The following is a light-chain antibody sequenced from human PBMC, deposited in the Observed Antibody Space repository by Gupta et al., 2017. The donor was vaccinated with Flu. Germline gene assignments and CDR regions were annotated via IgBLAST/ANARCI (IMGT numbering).Light chain of an antibody. CDR3: QRGTHPWT. CDR1: QSRVYKNGITF. CDR2: EVS. V-gene: IGKV2-30*01. J-gene: IGKJ2*02. Sequence: IACRSSQSRVYKNGITFTTWFQQRPGQSPRRLIYEVSKRAAGVPDRFSGSASVTDFTMNISMVEAEDVGVYYCQRGTHPWTFGQGTRLEI.